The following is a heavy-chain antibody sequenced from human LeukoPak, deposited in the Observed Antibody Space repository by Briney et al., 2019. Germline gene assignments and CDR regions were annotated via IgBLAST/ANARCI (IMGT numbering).Heavy chain of an antibody. CDR3: ARHRIAAAGSNYYYYGMDV. D-gene: IGHD6-13*01. CDR1: GYSFTNYW. Sequence: PGESLKISCKGSGYSFTNYWVGWVRQMPGKGLEWMGIIYPGDSDTRYSPSFQGQVTISADKSINTAYLQWSSLKASDTAMYYCARHRIAAAGSNYYYYGMDVWGQGTTVTVSS. CDR2: IYPGDSDT. J-gene: IGHJ6*02. V-gene: IGHV5-51*01.